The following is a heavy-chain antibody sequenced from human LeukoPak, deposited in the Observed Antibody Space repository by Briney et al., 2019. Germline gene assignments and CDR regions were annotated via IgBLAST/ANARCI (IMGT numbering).Heavy chain of an antibody. CDR3: ARDPVADYGDLYGMDV. D-gene: IGHD4-17*01. V-gene: IGHV3-33*01. Sequence: GGSLRLSCAASGFTFSSYGVHWVRQAPGKGLEWVAVIWYDGSNKYYADSVKGRFTISRDNSKNTLYLQMNSLRAEDTAVYYCARDPVADYGDLYGMDVWGQGTTVTVSS. CDR2: IWYDGSNK. J-gene: IGHJ6*02. CDR1: GFTFSSYG.